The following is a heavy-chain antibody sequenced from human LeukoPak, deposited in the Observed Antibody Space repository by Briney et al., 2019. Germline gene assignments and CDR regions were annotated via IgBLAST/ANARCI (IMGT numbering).Heavy chain of an antibody. V-gene: IGHV3-48*01. Sequence: GGSLRLSYAASGFTFSSYSMNWVRQAPGKGLEWVSYISSSSSTIYYADSVKGRFTISRDNAKNSLYLQMNSLRAEDTAVYYCTTSITMIVVVGYWGQGTLVTVSS. CDR2: ISSSSSTI. CDR1: GFTFSSYS. J-gene: IGHJ4*02. CDR3: TTSITMIVVVGY. D-gene: IGHD3-22*01.